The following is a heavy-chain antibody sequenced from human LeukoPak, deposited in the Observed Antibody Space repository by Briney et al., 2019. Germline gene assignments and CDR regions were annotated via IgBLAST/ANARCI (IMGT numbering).Heavy chain of an antibody. CDR3: ARSYTVADQLDY. CDR2: ISSTSMSI. D-gene: IGHD2-2*01. Sequence: GGSLRLSCAASGFTFSTYSMNWVRQAPGKGLEWVSSISSTSMSIYFADSVKGRFTASRDNAKNSLYLQMNSLRTEDTAVYYCARSYTVADQLDYWGQGTLVTVSS. CDR1: GFTFSTYS. J-gene: IGHJ4*02. V-gene: IGHV3-21*01.